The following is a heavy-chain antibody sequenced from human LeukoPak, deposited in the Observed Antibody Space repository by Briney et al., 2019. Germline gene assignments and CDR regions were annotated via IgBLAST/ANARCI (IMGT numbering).Heavy chain of an antibody. CDR2: TYYSGYT. CDR3: ARGGFYGSGSLFDS. Sequence: PSETLSLTCSVSGGSVTSGGSYWSWIRQHPGKGLEWIGYTYYSGYTFYSPSLENRFFISLDTSKNQFSLKFNSVTAADTAVYYCARGGFYGSGSLFDSWGQGTLVTVSS. J-gene: IGHJ4*02. V-gene: IGHV4-31*03. D-gene: IGHD3-10*01. CDR1: GGSVTSGGSY.